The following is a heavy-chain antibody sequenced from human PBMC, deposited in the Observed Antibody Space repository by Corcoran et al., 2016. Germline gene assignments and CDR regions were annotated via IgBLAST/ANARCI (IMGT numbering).Heavy chain of an antibody. Sequence: QLQLQESGPGLVKPSETLSLTCTVSGGSISSSSYYWGWIRKPPGKGLEWIGSIYYSGSTYYNPSLKSRVTISVDTSKNQFSLKLSSVTAADTAVYYCARVLIVVVPAAHTTSYYYYYGMDVWGQGTTVTVSS. CDR3: ARVLIVVVPAAHTTSYYYYYGMDV. J-gene: IGHJ6*02. D-gene: IGHD2-2*01. CDR2: IYYSGST. V-gene: IGHV4-39*07. CDR1: GGSISSSSYY.